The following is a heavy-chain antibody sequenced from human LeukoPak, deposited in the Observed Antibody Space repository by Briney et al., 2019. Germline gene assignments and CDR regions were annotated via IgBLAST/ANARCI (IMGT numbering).Heavy chain of an antibody. CDR3: ARDLPGGSSYY. D-gene: IGHD1-26*01. V-gene: IGHV3-7*01. CDR1: GFTFSSYW. CDR2: IKQDGSEK. Sequence: PGGSLRLSCAASGFTFSSYWMNWVRQAPGKGLEWVANIKQDGSEKYYVDSVKGRFTISRDNAKNSLYLQMNSLGAEDTAVYYCARDLPGGSSYYWGQGTLVTVSS. J-gene: IGHJ4*02.